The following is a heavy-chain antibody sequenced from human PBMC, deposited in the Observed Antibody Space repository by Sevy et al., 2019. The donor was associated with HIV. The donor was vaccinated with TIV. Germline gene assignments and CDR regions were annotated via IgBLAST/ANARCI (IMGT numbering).Heavy chain of an antibody. D-gene: IGHD5-18*01. CDR2: IRSKDNNYAT. J-gene: IGHJ4*02. CDR3: IRKGYAHVYFEY. V-gene: IGHV3-73*01. CDR1: GFTFSDST. Sequence: GGSLRLSCAASGFTFSDSTLHWVRQASGKGLEWVGRIRSKDNNYATLYDASVKGRFTISRDDSKNTAYLQMNSLKSGDTAVYYCIRKGYAHVYFEYWGQGTLVTVSS.